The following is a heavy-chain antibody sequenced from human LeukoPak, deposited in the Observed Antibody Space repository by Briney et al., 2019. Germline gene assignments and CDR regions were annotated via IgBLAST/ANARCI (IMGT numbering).Heavy chain of an antibody. CDR3: ARTRLGAAYFDC. CDR2: IKPDGSDT. D-gene: IGHD6-25*01. J-gene: IGHJ4*02. V-gene: IGHV3-7*01. CDR1: GFTLSINW. Sequence: PGGSLRLSCAASGFTLSINWMTGVPQAPGQGLEWVANIKPDGSDTYYVHSVKGRFTISRDNARNSLYLQLNSLRAEDTAVYYCARTRLGAAYFDCWGQGALVTVSS.